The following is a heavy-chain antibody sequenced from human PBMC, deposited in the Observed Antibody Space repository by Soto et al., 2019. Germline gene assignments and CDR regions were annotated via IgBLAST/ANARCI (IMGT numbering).Heavy chain of an antibody. V-gene: IGHV4-34*01. D-gene: IGHD2-15*01. CDR1: GGSFSGYY. CDR3: ARASRWSSRVNAFDI. J-gene: IGHJ3*02. CDR2: INHSGST. Sequence: KPSETLSLTCAVYGGSFSGYYWSWIRQPPGKGLEWIGEINHSGSTNYNPSLKSRVTISVDTSKNQFSLKLSSVTAADTAVYYCARASRWSSRVNAFDIWGQGTMVTVSS.